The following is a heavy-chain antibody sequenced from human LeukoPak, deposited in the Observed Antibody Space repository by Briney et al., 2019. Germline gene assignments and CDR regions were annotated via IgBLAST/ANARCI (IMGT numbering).Heavy chain of an antibody. V-gene: IGHV3-7*01. Sequence: GGSLRLSCAASGFTFSSYWMSWVRQAPGKGLEWVANIKQDGSEKYYVDSVKGRFTISRDNAKNSLYLQMNSLRAEDTAVYYCARESQSAYYFDSSGYEDAFDIWGQGTMVTVSS. D-gene: IGHD3-22*01. CDR3: ARESQSAYYFDSSGYEDAFDI. CDR2: IKQDGSEK. CDR1: GFTFSSYW. J-gene: IGHJ3*02.